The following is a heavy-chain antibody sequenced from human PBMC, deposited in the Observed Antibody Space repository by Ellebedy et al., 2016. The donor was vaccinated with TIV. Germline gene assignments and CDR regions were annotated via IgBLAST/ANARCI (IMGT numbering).Heavy chain of an antibody. CDR2: IDPNSGGT. J-gene: IGHJ4*02. D-gene: IGHD5/OR15-5a*01. Sequence: ASVKVSCKASGYALTDNYVHWVRQAPGQGLEWMGCIDPNSGGTEYEEKFRGRVTMTRDSFVNTAYMELSRLRSDDTAVYYCSTISVSPRGYWGQGTLVTVSS. CDR3: STISVSPRGY. V-gene: IGHV1-2*02. CDR1: GYALTDNY.